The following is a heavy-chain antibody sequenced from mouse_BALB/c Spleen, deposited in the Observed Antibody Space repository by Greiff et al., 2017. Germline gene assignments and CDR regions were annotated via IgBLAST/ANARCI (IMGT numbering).Heavy chain of an antibody. CDR1: GYTFTSYW. D-gene: IGHD2-14*01. CDR2: IDPSDSET. Sequence: QVQLQQPGAELVKPGAPVKLSCKASGYTFTSYWMNWVKQRPGRGLEWIGRIDPSDSETHYNQKFKDKATLTADKSSSTAYMQLSSLTSEDSAVYFCAYYRYDRGFAYWGQGTLVTVSA. CDR3: AYYRYDRGFAY. J-gene: IGHJ3*01. V-gene: IGHV1-69*02.